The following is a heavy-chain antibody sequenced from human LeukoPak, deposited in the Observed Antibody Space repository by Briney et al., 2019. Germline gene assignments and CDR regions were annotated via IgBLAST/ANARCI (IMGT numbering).Heavy chain of an antibody. Sequence: SETLSLTCAVYGGSFSGYYWSWIRQPPGKGLEWIGEINHSGSTNYNPSLKSRVTTSVDTSKNQFSLKLSSVTAADTAVYYCARHRIPSGWYGYWGQGTLVTVSS. CDR1: GGSFSGYY. V-gene: IGHV4-34*01. D-gene: IGHD6-19*01. J-gene: IGHJ4*02. CDR2: INHSGST. CDR3: ARHRIPSGWYGY.